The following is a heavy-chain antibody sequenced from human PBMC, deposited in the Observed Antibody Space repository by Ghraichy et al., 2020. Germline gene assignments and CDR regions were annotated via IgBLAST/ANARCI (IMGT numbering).Heavy chain of an antibody. CDR2: ISDSGAAT. J-gene: IGHJ4*02. CDR1: GFTFSHFG. Sequence: GGSLRLSCAASGFTFSHFGMTWVRQAPGKGLEWVSAISDSGAATYYADSVKGRFTISRDNSKNTVYLQMNNLGTEDTAVYYCAEGRHGYNLDNWGQGTLVTVSS. V-gene: IGHV3-23*01. D-gene: IGHD5-24*01. CDR3: AEGRHGYNLDN.